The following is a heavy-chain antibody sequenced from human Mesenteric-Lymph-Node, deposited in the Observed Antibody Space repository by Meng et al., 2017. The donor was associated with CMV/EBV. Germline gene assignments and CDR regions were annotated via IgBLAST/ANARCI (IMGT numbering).Heavy chain of an antibody. CDR3: ARGRRPDY. J-gene: IGHJ4*02. Sequence: GESLKISCAASGFTFSSYSMNWVRQAPGKGLEWVANIKQDGSEKYYVDSVKGRFTISRDNAKNSLYLQMNSLRAEDTAVYYCARGRRPDYWGQGTLVTVSS. CDR2: IKQDGSEK. CDR1: GFTFSSYS. V-gene: IGHV3-7*01.